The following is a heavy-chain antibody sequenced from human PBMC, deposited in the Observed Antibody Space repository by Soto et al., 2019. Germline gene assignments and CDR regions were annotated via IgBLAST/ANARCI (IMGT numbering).Heavy chain of an antibody. V-gene: IGHV3-21*01. J-gene: IGHJ5*02. CDR3: ARAPAGSSSQLNWFDP. Sequence: EVQLVESGGGLVKPGGSLRLSCAASGFTFSSYSMNWVRQAPGKGLEWVSSISSSSSYIYYADSVKGRFTISRDNAKNSLYLQMNSLTAEDTAVYYCARAPAGSSSQLNWFDPWGQGTLVTVSS. CDR2: ISSSSSYI. D-gene: IGHD1-1*01. CDR1: GFTFSSYS.